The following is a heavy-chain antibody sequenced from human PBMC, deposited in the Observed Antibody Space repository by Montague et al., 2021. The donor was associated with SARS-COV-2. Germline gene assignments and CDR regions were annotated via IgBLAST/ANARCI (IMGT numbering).Heavy chain of an antibody. CDR3: ARHRNYGDHSLDNWFHP. D-gene: IGHD4-17*01. J-gene: IGHJ5*02. CDR2: IYNSGTT. CDR1: GDSTSCPNCY. Sequence: SETLSLTCTVSGDSTSCPNCYWGWIRQAPGKGLDWIGTIYNSGTTYYXXXLKSRLTMSIDTSKNQFSLKLTSVTAADTAVYYCARHRNYGDHSLDNWFHPWGQGTLVTVSS. V-gene: IGHV4-39*01.